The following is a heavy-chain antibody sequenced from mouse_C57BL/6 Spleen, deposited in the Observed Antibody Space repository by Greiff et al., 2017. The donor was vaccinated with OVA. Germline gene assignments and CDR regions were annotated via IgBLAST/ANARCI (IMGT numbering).Heavy chain of an antibody. Sequence: QVQLQQPGAELVRPGSSVKLSCKASGYTFTSYWMHWVKQRPIQGLEWIGNIDPSDSETHYNQKFKDKATLTVDKSSSPAYMQLSSLTSADSAVYYCARISYDYEAWFAYWGQGTLVTVSA. V-gene: IGHV1-52*01. D-gene: IGHD2-4*01. CDR1: GYTFTSYW. CDR3: ARISYDYEAWFAY. CDR2: IDPSDSET. J-gene: IGHJ3*01.